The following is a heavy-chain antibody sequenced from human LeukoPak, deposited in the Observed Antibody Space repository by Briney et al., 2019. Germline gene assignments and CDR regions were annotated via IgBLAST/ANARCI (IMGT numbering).Heavy chain of an antibody. J-gene: IGHJ5*02. CDR2: INHSGRT. D-gene: IGHD4-23*01. CDR3: ARGRFQRRFMATPFNP. CDR1: GGSFSDYY. Sequence: PSETLSLXCAVYGGSFSDYYWSWIRQSPGKELEWIGEINHSGRTDYNPSLKSRVTISVDTSKKQFSLRLTSVTAADTSVYFCARGRFQRRFMATPFNPWGQGILVTVSS. V-gene: IGHV4-34*01.